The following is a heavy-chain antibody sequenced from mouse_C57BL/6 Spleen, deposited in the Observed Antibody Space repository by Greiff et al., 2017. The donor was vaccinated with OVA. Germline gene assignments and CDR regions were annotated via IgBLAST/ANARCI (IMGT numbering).Heavy chain of an antibody. Sequence: QVQLQQSGAELVRPGASVTLSCKASGYTFTDYEMHWVKQTPVHGLEWIGAIDPETGGTAYNQKFKGKAILTADKSSSTAYMALRSLTSEDSAVYYGTNYYSKSPWFAYWGQGTLVTVSA. CDR2: IDPETGGT. CDR1: GYTFTDYE. D-gene: IGHD2-5*01. J-gene: IGHJ3*01. CDR3: TNYYSKSPWFAY. V-gene: IGHV1-15*01.